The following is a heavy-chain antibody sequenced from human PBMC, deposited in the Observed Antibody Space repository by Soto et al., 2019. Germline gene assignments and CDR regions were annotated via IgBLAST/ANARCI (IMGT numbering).Heavy chain of an antibody. J-gene: IGHJ4*02. CDR2: IYYSGST. CDR1: GGSISSYY. CDR3: AREIRHYYDSSGYPSAFDY. D-gene: IGHD3-22*01. V-gene: IGHV4-59*01. Sequence: SETLSLTCTVSGGSISSYYWSWIRQPPGKGLEWIGYIYYSGSTNYNPSLKSRVTISVDTSKNQFSLKLSSVTAADTAVYYCAREIRHYYDSSGYPSAFDYWGQGTLVTVSS.